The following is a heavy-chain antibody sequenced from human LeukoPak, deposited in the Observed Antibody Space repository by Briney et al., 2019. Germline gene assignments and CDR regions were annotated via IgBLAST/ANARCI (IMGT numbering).Heavy chain of an antibody. Sequence: GGSLRLSCAASGFTFSSYAMHWVRQAPGKGLEWVAVISYDGSNKYYADSVKGRFTISRDNSKNTLYLQMNSLRAEDTAVYYCARELRGCGYGLTYFDYWGQGTLVTVSS. CDR2: ISYDGSNK. D-gene: IGHD5-18*01. CDR3: ARELRGCGYGLTYFDY. V-gene: IGHV3-30-3*01. J-gene: IGHJ4*02. CDR1: GFTFSSYA.